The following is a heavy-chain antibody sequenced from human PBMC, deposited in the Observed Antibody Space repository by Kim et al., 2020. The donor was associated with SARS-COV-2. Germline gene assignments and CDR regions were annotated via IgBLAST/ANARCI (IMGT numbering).Heavy chain of an antibody. CDR2: IYSGGSST. CDR1: GFTFSSYA. J-gene: IGHJ6*02. Sequence: GGSLRLSCAASGFTFSSYAMSWVRQAPGKGLEWVSVIYSGGSSTYYADSVKGRFTISRDNSKNTLYLQMNSLRAEDTAVYYCAKDIVVVPAAMILPGGMDVRGRGTAVTV. CDR3: AKDIVVVPAAMILPGGMDV. V-gene: IGHV3-23*03. D-gene: IGHD2-2*01.